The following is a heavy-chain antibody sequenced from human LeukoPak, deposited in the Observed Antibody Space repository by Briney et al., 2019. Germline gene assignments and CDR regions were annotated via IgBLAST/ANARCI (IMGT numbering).Heavy chain of an antibody. CDR3: AREGWDSSGENYFDY. CDR2: IYYSGST. D-gene: IGHD3-22*01. V-gene: IGHV4-59*01. J-gene: IGHJ4*02. CDR1: GSSISIYY. Sequence: SETLSLKCTAQGSSISIYYCSWIRQPPEKGLEWIEYIYYSGSTNYNPSLKSRVTISVDTSKNQFSLKLSSVTAADTAVYYCAREGWDSSGENYFDYWGQGTLVTVSS.